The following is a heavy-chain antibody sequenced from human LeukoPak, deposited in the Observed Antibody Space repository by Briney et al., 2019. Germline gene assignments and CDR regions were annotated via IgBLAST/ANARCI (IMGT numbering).Heavy chain of an antibody. D-gene: IGHD3-3*01. CDR2: INPNSGGT. CDR1: GYSFTTYY. CDR3: ARDSTIFGVVIQNWFDP. Sequence: GASVKVSCKASGYSFTTYYIHWVRQAPGQGLEWMGWINPNSGGTNYAQKFQGRVTMTRDTSISTAYMELSRLRSDDTAVYYCARDSTIFGVVIQNWFDPWGQGTLVTVSS. J-gene: IGHJ5*02. V-gene: IGHV1-2*02.